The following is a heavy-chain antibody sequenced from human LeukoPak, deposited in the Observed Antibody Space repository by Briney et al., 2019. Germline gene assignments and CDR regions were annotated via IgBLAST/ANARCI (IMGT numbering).Heavy chain of an antibody. CDR1: GFTFSSYS. D-gene: IGHD1-26*01. J-gene: IGHJ4*02. CDR3: ARGVGATLDY. V-gene: IGHV3-21*04. CDR2: ISSSSSYI. Sequence: GESLRLSCAASGFTFSSYSMNWVRQAPGKGLELVSSISSSSSYIYYADSVKGRFTISRDNAKNSLYLHINSLRAEDTAVYYCARGVGATLDYWGQGTLVSVSS.